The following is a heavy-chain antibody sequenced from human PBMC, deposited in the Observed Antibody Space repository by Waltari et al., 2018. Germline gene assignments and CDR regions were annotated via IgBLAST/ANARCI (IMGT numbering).Heavy chain of an antibody. CDR3: AKSKSGYSNDHFDY. D-gene: IGHD6-13*01. CDR1: GASVTTAY. V-gene: IGHV4-59*02. CDR2: IYSSGST. Sequence: QVQLQESGPGLVKPSETLSLTCTVSGASVTTAYWSWTRQPPGKGLEWIGYIYSSGSTNYNPSLKSRVTISIDTSKNQFSLNLTSVTAADTAVYYCAKSKSGYSNDHFDYWGQGTLVTVSS. J-gene: IGHJ4*02.